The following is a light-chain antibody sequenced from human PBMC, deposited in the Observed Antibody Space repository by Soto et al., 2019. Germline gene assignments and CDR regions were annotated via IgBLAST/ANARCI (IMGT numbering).Light chain of an antibody. V-gene: IGKV1-39*01. CDR1: QSISSY. Sequence: DIQMTQSPSTLSATAGDIVTITCRASQSISSYLNWYQQKPGKAPKLLIYAASSLQSGVPSRFSGSGSGTDFTLTISSLQPEDFATYYCQQSYSTPLTFGGGTKGDNK. CDR2: AAS. J-gene: IGKJ4*01. CDR3: QQSYSTPLT.